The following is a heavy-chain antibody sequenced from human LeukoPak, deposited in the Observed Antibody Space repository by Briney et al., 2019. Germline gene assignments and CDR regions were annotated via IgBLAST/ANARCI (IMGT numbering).Heavy chain of an antibody. V-gene: IGHV3-66*01. CDR1: GFTVSSNY. J-gene: IGHJ6*02. CDR2: IYSGGST. CDR3: ARDSSGSYLVGMDV. Sequence: GGSLRLSRAASGFTVSSNYMSWVRQAPGKGLEWVSVIYSGGSTYYADSVKGRFTISRDNSKNTLYLQMNSLRAEDTAVYYCARDSSGSYLVGMDVWGQGTTVTVSS. D-gene: IGHD1-26*01.